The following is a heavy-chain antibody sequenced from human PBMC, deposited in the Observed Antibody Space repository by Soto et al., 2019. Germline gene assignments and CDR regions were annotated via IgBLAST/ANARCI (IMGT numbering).Heavy chain of an antibody. V-gene: IGHV3-23*01. D-gene: IGHD3-3*01. CDR1: GFTFSSYA. CDR3: EKDIPYDFWSLYVDY. CDR2: ISGSGGST. J-gene: IGHJ4*02. Sequence: GVLRLSCAGSGFTFSSYAMSWVRQAPGKGLEWVSAISGSGGSTYYADSVKGRFTISRDNSKNTLYLQMNSLRAEDTAVYYCEKDIPYDFWSLYVDYWGQGTLVTVSS.